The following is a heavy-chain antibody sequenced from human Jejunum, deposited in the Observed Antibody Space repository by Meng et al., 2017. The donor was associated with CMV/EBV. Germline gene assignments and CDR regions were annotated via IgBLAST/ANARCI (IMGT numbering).Heavy chain of an antibody. CDR3: ARAPTVTTVFDS. D-gene: IGHD4-17*01. CDR1: GFTVSTNY. Sequence: VQLVESGGDCVQSGVSLSLSCAASGFTVSTNYISWVRHPPGKGLEWVSIVHSGGTTFYADSVKGSFTISRDESRNTVFLQMNSLRSEDTAVYYCARAPTVTTVFDSWGQGTLVTVSS. J-gene: IGHJ4*02. CDR2: VHSGGTT. V-gene: IGHV3-66*01.